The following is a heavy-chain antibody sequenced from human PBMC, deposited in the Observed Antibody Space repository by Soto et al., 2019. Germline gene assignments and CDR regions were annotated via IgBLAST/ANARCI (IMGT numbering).Heavy chain of an antibody. Sequence: QIQLVQSGPEVKKPGASVKVSCTASGYTFTSFGVSSVRQVPGQGLEWMGWISGYNGDTDYAQKFQGRVTMTTDRYTSTAYMEVRSLRSDDTAVYYCARDKPQQIVGYNYYYGMDVWGQGTTVTVSS. CDR2: ISGYNGDT. CDR3: ARDKPQQIVGYNYYYGMDV. V-gene: IGHV1-18*04. D-gene: IGHD6-6*01. CDR1: GYTFTSFG. J-gene: IGHJ6*02.